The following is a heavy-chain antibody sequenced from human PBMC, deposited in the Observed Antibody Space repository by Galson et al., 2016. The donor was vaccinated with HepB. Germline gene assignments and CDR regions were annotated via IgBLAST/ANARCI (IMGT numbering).Heavy chain of an antibody. CDR2: INADNGNT. V-gene: IGHV1-3*01. CDR3: ARAGGISAAGTEWFDP. Sequence: SVKVSCKASGYTFSTYFIHWVRQAPGQRPEWMGWINADNGNTRYSQKFQGRVSFTSDTSASTAYLDLSRLRSEDTAIYYCARAGGISAAGTEWFDPWGQGTLVTVSA. D-gene: IGHD6-13*01. J-gene: IGHJ5*02. CDR1: GYTFSTYF.